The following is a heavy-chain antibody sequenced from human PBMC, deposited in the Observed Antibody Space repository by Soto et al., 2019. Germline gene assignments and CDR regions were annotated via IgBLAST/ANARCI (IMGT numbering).Heavy chain of an antibody. V-gene: IGHV4-31*03. CDR3: AASCVGCGGFNYYGMDV. Sequence: QVQLQESGPGLVKPSQTLSLTCTVSGGSISSGGYYWSWIRQHPGKGLEWIGDIYYSGSTYYNPSLKSRVTRSVDTSKNQFSLKLSSVTAADTAVYYCAASCVGCGGFNYYGMDVWGQGTTVTVSS. CDR2: IYYSGST. D-gene: IGHD2-21*01. J-gene: IGHJ6*02. CDR1: GGSISSGGYY.